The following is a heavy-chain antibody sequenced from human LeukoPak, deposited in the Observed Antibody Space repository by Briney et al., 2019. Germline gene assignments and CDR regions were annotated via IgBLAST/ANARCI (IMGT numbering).Heavy chain of an antibody. V-gene: IGHV4-38-2*02. CDR2: ISHSGTT. CDR3: ARHGGRVVVPAAIPPRVDY. CDR1: GYSISSGFY. J-gene: IGHJ4*02. Sequence: NSSETLSLTCTVSGYSISSGFYWGWVRQPPGKGLEWIGTISHSGTTYYNPSLKSRVSISVDTSKNQFSLKLSSVTAADTAVYYCARHGGRVVVPAAIPPRVDYWGQGTLVTVFS. D-gene: IGHD2-2*01.